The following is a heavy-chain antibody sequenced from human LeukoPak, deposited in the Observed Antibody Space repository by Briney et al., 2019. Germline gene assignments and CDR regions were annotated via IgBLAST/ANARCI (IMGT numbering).Heavy chain of an antibody. CDR1: GFTFSSYE. D-gene: IGHD3-22*01. Sequence: QTGGSLRLSCAASGFTFSSYEMNWVRQAPGKGLEWVSYISSSASIIYYADSVKGRFTISRDNAKNSLYLQMNSLRDEDTAVYYCARGTLTYYYDSSDAFDIWGQGTMVTVSS. V-gene: IGHV3-48*03. CDR2: ISSSASII. CDR3: ARGTLTYYYDSSDAFDI. J-gene: IGHJ3*02.